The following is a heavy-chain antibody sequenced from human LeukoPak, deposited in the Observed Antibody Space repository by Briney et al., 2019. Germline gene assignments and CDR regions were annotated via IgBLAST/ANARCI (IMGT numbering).Heavy chain of an antibody. D-gene: IGHD6-25*01. CDR1: GFTFSSYW. CDR2: INSDGSST. Sequence: PGGSLRLSCAASGFTFSSYWMHWVRQAPGKGLVWVSFINSDGSSTRYADSVKGRFTISRDNAKNTLYLQMNSLRAEDTAVYYCATSRTFDHWGQGTLVSVSS. V-gene: IGHV3-74*01. J-gene: IGHJ4*02. CDR3: ATSRTFDH.